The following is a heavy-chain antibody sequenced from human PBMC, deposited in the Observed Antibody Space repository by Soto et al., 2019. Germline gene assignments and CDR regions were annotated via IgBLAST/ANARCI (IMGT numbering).Heavy chain of an antibody. J-gene: IGHJ3*02. D-gene: IGHD4-17*01. CDR1: GFTFSSYG. CDR3: AKDGLRYGDYVGDDAFDI. V-gene: IGHV3-30*18. CDR2: ISYDGSNK. Sequence: QVQLVESGGGVVQPGRSLRLSCAASGFTFSSYGMHWVRQAPGKGLEWVAVISYDGSNKYYADSVKGRFTISRDNSKNTLYLQMNSVRAEDTAVYYCAKDGLRYGDYVGDDAFDIWGQGTMVTVSS.